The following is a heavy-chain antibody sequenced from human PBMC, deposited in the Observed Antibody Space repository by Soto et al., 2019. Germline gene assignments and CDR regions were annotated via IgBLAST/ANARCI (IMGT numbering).Heavy chain of an antibody. CDR1: GFTFSSYA. Sequence: GGSLRLSCAASGFTFSSYAMSWVRQAPGKGLEWVSAISGGGGSTYYADSVKGRFTISRDNSKNTLYLQMNSLRAEDTAVYYCARDKGIVAMFDYWGQGTLVTVSS. V-gene: IGHV3-23*01. CDR3: ARDKGIVAMFDY. D-gene: IGHD5-12*01. CDR2: ISGGGGST. J-gene: IGHJ4*02.